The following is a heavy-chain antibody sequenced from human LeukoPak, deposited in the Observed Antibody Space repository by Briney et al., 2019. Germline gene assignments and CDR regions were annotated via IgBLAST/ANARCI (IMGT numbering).Heavy chain of an antibody. D-gene: IGHD3-3*01. CDR2: ISYDGSNK. Sequence: GGSLRLSCAASGFTFSSYAMHWVRQAPGKGLEWVAVISYDGSNKYYADSVKGRFTISRDNSKNTLYLQMNSLRAEDTAVYYCARDTVGDFWGGSGDIWGQGTMVTVSS. J-gene: IGHJ3*02. CDR1: GFTFSSYA. V-gene: IGHV3-30-3*01. CDR3: ARDTVGDFWGGSGDI.